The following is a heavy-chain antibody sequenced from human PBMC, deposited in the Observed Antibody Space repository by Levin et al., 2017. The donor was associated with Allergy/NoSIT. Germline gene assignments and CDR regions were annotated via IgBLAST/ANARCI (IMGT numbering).Heavy chain of an antibody. Sequence: GESLKISCKASGYTFTSYDINWVRQATGQGLEWMGWMNPNSGNTGYAQKFQGRVTMTRNTSISTAYMELSSLRSEDTAVYYCAIMYSSSSFYYYYYGMDVWGQGTTVTVSS. V-gene: IGHV1-8*01. J-gene: IGHJ6*02. CDR2: MNPNSGNT. D-gene: IGHD6-6*01. CDR1: GYTFTSYD. CDR3: AIMYSSSSFYYYYYGMDV.